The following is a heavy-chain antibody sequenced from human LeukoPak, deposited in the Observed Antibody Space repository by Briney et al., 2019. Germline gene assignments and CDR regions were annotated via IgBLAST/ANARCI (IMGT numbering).Heavy chain of an antibody. CDR2: IHTSGST. J-gene: IGHJ4*02. CDR1: GGSISSYY. V-gene: IGHV4-4*07. D-gene: IGHD3-22*01. Sequence: SETLSLTCTVSGGSISSYYWSWIRQPAGKGLEWIGRIHTSGSTNYNPSLKSRVTMSVDTSKNQFSLNLSSVTAADTAVYYCARDVYYYDSSGYSNFDYWGQGTLVTVSS. CDR3: ARDVYYYDSSGYSNFDY.